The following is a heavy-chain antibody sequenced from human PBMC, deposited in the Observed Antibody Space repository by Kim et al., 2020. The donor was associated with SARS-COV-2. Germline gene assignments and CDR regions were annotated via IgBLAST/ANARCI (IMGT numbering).Heavy chain of an antibody. J-gene: IGHJ4*02. V-gene: IGHV3-30*01. D-gene: IGHD6-13*01. Sequence: KYSPGTVKGRITISRDNSKNTLYLQMNSLRAEDPAVYYCARDSGIAIDYWGQGTLVTVSS. CDR2: K. CDR3: ARDSGIAIDY.